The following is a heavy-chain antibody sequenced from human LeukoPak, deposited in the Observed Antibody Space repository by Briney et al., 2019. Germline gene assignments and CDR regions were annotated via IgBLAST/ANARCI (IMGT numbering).Heavy chain of an antibody. CDR2: IYYSGST. CDR3: ASLAVAGLSEGY. D-gene: IGHD6-19*01. CDR1: GGSISSGDYY. J-gene: IGHJ4*02. V-gene: IGHV4-30-4*01. Sequence: PSQTLSLTCIVSGGSISSGDYYWSWIRQPPGKGLEWIGYIYYSGSTYYNPSLKSRVTISVDTSKNQFSLKLSSVTAADTAVYYCASLAVAGLSEGYWGQGTLVIVSS.